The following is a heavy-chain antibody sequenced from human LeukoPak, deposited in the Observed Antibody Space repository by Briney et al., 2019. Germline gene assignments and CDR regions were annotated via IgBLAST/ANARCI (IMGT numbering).Heavy chain of an antibody. Sequence: ASVKVSCKASGYTFTSYGISWVRQAPGQGLEWMGWISAYNGNTNYAQKLQGRVTMTTDTSTTTAYMELRSLKSDDTAVYYCARIGYNISWDAFDIWGQGTMVTVSS. V-gene: IGHV1-18*01. J-gene: IGHJ3*02. CDR3: ARIGYNISWDAFDI. CDR2: ISAYNGNT. CDR1: GYTFTSYG. D-gene: IGHD6-13*01.